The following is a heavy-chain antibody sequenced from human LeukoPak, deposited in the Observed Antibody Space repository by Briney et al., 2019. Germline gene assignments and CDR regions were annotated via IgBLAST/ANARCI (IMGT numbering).Heavy chain of an antibody. V-gene: IGHV1-46*01. CDR3: ARDGGGGYFDY. D-gene: IGHD3-16*01. CDR2: INPNGNTP. CDR1: GYTFTRFY. Sequence: GASVKVSCKASGYTFTRFYLYWLRQAPGQGLEWMGTINPNGNTPRYAQKFQGRVTLTRDTSTSTVYMELSSLRSEDTAVYYCARDGGGGYFDYWGQGTLVTVSS. J-gene: IGHJ4*02.